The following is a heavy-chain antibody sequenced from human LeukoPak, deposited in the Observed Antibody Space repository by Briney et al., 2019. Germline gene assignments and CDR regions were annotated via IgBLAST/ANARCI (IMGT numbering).Heavy chain of an antibody. CDR1: GFTFEDFG. D-gene: IGHD2-8*01. Sequence: GGSLRLSCAASGFTFEDFGMHWVSQAPGKGLEWVAAISSDGKTKHYAASVKGRFTISRDNSKNTLFLQMKSLTIDDTALYYCGKDLGVPEFWGQGTWVTVS. J-gene: IGHJ4*01. V-gene: IGHV3-30*18. CDR2: ISSDGKTK. CDR3: GKDLGVPEF.